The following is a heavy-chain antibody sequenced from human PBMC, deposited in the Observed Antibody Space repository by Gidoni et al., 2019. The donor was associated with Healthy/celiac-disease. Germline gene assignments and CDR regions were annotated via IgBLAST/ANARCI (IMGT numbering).Heavy chain of an antibody. V-gene: IGHV4-34*01. J-gene: IGHJ4*02. CDR2: INHSGST. CDR3: AIARNYGYDYVWGSYFLDY. Sequence: QVQLQQWGAGLLKPSETLSLTCAVYGGSFSGYYRTWIRQPPGKGLEWSGEINHSGSTNYNPSLKSRVTISVDTSKNQCSLKLSSVTAADTAVYYCAIARNYGYDYVWGSYFLDYWGQGTLVTVSS. D-gene: IGHD3-16*01. CDR1: GGSFSGYY.